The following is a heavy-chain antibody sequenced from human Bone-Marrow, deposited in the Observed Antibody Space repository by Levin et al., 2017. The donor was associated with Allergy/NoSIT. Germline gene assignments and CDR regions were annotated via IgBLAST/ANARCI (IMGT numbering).Heavy chain of an antibody. J-gene: IGHJ5*02. CDR3: ARDRIMITFGWFDP. Sequence: GESLKISCKASGYTFTGYYMHWVRQAPGQGLEWMGWINPNSGGTNYAQKFQGRVTMTRDTSISTAYMELSRLRSDDTAVYYCARDRIMITFGWFDPWGQGTLVTVSS. D-gene: IGHD3-16*01. V-gene: IGHV1-2*02. CDR1: GYTFTGYY. CDR2: INPNSGGT.